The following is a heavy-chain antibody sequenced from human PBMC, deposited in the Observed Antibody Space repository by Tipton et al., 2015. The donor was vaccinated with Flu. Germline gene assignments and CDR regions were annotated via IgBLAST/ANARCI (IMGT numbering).Heavy chain of an antibody. V-gene: IGHV3-48*03. CDR2: ISSSGSTI. CDR1: GFTFSSYE. J-gene: IGHJ4*02. Sequence: SLRLSCAASGFTFSSYEMNWVRQAPGKGLEWVSYISSSGSTIYYADSVKGRFTISRDNAKNSLYLQMNSLRAEDTAVYYCARETQWPNFDYWGQGTLVTVSS. D-gene: IGHD6-19*01. CDR3: ARETQWPNFDY.